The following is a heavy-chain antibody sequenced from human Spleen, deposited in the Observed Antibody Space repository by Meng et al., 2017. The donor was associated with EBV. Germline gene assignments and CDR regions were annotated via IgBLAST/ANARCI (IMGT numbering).Heavy chain of an antibody. J-gene: IGHJ4*02. Sequence: VQLVESGGGLVQPGGSLRFFCAASGFTFDDYNMHWVRQAPGKGLEWVAVISFDGSNKYYADSVQGRFTISRDNSNNTLSLQMNSLRPEDTAVYYCATVGYDSLYFDYWGQGTLGTVSS. D-gene: IGHD3-22*01. CDR1: GFTFDDYN. CDR2: ISFDGSNK. CDR3: ATVGYDSLYFDY. V-gene: IGHV3-30-3*01.